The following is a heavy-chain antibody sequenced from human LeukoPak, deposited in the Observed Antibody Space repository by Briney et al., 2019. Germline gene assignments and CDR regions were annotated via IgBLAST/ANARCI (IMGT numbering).Heavy chain of an antibody. J-gene: IGHJ4*02. CDR3: AKLKSGYSYGDY. D-gene: IGHD5-18*01. CDR2: ISGSGGST. Sequence: PGGSLRLSCAASGFTFDDYGMSWVRQSPGKGLEWVSAISGSGGSTYYADSVKGRFTISRDNSKNTLYLQMNSLRAEDTAVYYCAKLKSGYSYGDYWGQGTLVTVSS. V-gene: IGHV3-23*01. CDR1: GFTFDDYG.